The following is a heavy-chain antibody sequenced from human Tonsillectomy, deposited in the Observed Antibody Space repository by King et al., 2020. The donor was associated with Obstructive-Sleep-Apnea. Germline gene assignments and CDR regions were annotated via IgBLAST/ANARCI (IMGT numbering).Heavy chain of an antibody. CDR2: ISRNSGSV. V-gene: IGHV3-9*01. Sequence: VQLVESGGGLVQPGRSLRLSCAASGFTFDDYAMHWVRQAPGKGLEWVSGISRNSGSVGHADAVWGRFSISRENAKNSLYLQMNSLRGEDTALYYCAKDRSVSMNWVAFDFWGQGTMVTVSP. CDR1: GFTFDDYA. CDR3: AKDRSVSMNWVAFDF. D-gene: IGHD7-27*01. J-gene: IGHJ3*01.